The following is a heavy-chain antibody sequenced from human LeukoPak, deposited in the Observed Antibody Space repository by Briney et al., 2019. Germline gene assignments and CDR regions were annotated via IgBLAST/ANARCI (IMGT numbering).Heavy chain of an antibody. J-gene: IGHJ3*02. Sequence: KTSETLSLTCTVSGRSISSYYWSWIRQPPGKGLEWIGYIYYSGSTNYNPSLKSRVTISVDTSKEQFSLKLSSVTAADTAVYYCARNEVVLDGAFDIWGQGTMVTVFS. CDR1: GRSISSYY. V-gene: IGHV4-59*01. CDR2: IYYSGST. CDR3: ARNEVVLDGAFDI. D-gene: IGHD2/OR15-2a*01.